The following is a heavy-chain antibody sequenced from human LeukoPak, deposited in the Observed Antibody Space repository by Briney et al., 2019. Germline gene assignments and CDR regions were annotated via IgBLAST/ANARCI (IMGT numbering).Heavy chain of an antibody. D-gene: IGHD6-19*01. CDR2: ISYDGSNK. Sequence: GGSLRLSCAASGFTLSNYGTHWVRHAPGKGLEWVAVISYDGSNKYYADSVKGRFTISRDNSKNTLYLQMNSLRAEDTAVYYCARGWQWLTYWGQGTLVTVSS. CDR3: ARGWQWLTY. J-gene: IGHJ4*02. CDR1: GFTLSNYG. V-gene: IGHV3-30*19.